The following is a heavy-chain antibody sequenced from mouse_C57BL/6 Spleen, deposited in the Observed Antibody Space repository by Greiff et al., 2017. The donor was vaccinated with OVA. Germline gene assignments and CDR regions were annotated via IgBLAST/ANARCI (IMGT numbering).Heavy chain of an antibody. Sequence: VQLQQSGAELAKPGASVKLSCKASGYTFTSYWMHWVKQRPGQGLEWIGYINPSSGYTKYNQKFKDKATLTADKSSSTAYMQLSSLTYEDSAVYYCARWDYEDGAWFAYWGQGTLVTVAA. J-gene: IGHJ3*01. CDR1: GYTFTSYW. D-gene: IGHD2-4*01. CDR3: ARWDYEDGAWFAY. V-gene: IGHV1-7*01. CDR2: INPSSGYT.